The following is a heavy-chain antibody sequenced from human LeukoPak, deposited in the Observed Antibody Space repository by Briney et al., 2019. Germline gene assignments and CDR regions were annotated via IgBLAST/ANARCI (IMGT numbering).Heavy chain of an antibody. Sequence: SVKVSCKASGGTFSSYAISWVRQAPGQGLEWMGRIIPIFGTANYAQKFQGRVTITTDESTSTAYMELSSLRSGDTAVYYCARRRVGGYSSSSVAFDIWGQGTMVTVSS. CDR1: GGTFSSYA. CDR2: IIPIFGTA. CDR3: ARRRVGGYSSSSVAFDI. D-gene: IGHD6-6*01. J-gene: IGHJ3*02. V-gene: IGHV1-69*05.